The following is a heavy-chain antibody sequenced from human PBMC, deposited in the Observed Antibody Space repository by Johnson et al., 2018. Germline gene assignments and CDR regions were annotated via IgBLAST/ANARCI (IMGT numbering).Heavy chain of an antibody. CDR1: GFTFSSYG. J-gene: IGHJ6*02. V-gene: IGHV3-30*02. D-gene: IGHD2-2*02. CDR3: AKNRRPDIVVVPAAIRNYGMDV. Sequence: QVQLVESGGGVVQPGRSLRLSCAASGFTFSSYGMHWVRQAPGKGLERVANIKQDGSNKYYADSVKGRLITTSDNSKNPLYLQINRPRAEDTGVYYCAKNRRPDIVVVPAAIRNYGMDVWGQGTTVTVSS. CDR2: IKQDGSNK.